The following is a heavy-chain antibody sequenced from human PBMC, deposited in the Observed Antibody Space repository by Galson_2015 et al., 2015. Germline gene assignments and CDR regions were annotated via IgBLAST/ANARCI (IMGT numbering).Heavy chain of an antibody. D-gene: IGHD5-18*01. J-gene: IGHJ3*02. CDR1: GYSFTTYW. CDR3: ARGGFTYGDAFDI. Sequence: QSGAEVKKPGESLQISFTGSGYSFTTYWIGWVRQMPGKGLEWMGIIYPGDSETRYSPSFQGQVTISADKSINTAYLQWSSLKASDTAMYYCARGGFTYGDAFDIWGQGTMVTVSS. V-gene: IGHV5-51*03. CDR2: IYPGDSET.